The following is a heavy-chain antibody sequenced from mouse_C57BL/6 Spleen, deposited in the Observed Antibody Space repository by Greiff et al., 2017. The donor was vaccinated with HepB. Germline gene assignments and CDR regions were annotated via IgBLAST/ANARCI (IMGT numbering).Heavy chain of an antibody. D-gene: IGHD1-1*01. CDR3: SRGSLGSRFPYWYFDV. J-gene: IGHJ1*03. V-gene: IGHV1-52*01. CDR1: GYTFTSYW. Sequence: QVQLQQPGAELVRPGSSVKLSCKASGYTFTSYWMHWVKQRPIQGLEWIGNIDPSDSETHYNQKFKDKATLTVDKSSSTAYMQLSSLTSEDSAVYYCSRGSLGSRFPYWYFDVWGTGTTVTVSS. CDR2: IDPSDSET.